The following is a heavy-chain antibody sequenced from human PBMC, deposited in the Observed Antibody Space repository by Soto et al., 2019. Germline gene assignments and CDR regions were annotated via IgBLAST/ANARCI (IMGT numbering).Heavy chain of an antibody. CDR2: INHSGST. V-gene: IGHV4-34*01. Sequence: SETLSLTCAVYGGSFSGYYWSWIRQPPGKGLEWIGEINHSGSTNYNPSLKSRVTISVDTSKNQFSLKLSSVTAADTAVYYCARGRAEDDILTGTHFDYWGQGTLVTSPQ. D-gene: IGHD3-9*01. CDR1: GGSFSGYY. CDR3: ARGRAEDDILTGTHFDY. J-gene: IGHJ4*02.